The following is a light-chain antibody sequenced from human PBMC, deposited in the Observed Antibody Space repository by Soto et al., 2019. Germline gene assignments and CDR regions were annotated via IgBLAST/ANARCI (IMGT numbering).Light chain of an antibody. J-gene: IGKJ1*01. CDR2: GAS. V-gene: IGKV3-15*01. Sequence: EIVMTQSPATLSVSPGERTTLSCRASQSVSSNLAWYQQKPGQAPTLLIYGASTRATGIPARFSGSGSGTEFTLTISSMPSEDFAVYYCQQYNNWWTFVQGTKVEIK. CDR3: QQYNNWWT. CDR1: QSVSSN.